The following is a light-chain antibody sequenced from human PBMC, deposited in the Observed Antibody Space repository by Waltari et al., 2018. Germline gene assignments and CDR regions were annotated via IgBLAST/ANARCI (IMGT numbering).Light chain of an antibody. Sequence: NFMLTQPPSVSESPGKPVTISCTGSSGSIASNYVQWYQQRPGSAPTTVIYEDNQRPSGVPDRFSGSIDSSSNSASLTISGLKTEDEADYYCQSYDSSLWVFGGGTKLTVL. CDR1: SGSIASNY. V-gene: IGLV6-57*02. CDR2: EDN. CDR3: QSYDSSLWV. J-gene: IGLJ3*02.